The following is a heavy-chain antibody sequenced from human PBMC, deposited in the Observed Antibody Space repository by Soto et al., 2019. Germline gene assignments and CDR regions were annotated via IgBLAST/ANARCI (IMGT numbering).Heavy chain of an antibody. J-gene: IGHJ3*02. D-gene: IGHD3-22*01. CDR1: GFTFSSYG. Sequence: QVQLVESGGGVVQPGRSLRLSCAASGFTFSSYGMHWVRQAPGKGLEWVAVIWYDGSNKYYADSVKGRFTISRDNSKNTLYLQMNSLRAEDTAVYYCARDRRYYDSSGYYYVHDAFDIWGQGTMVTVSS. CDR3: ARDRRYYDSSGYYYVHDAFDI. CDR2: IWYDGSNK. V-gene: IGHV3-33*01.